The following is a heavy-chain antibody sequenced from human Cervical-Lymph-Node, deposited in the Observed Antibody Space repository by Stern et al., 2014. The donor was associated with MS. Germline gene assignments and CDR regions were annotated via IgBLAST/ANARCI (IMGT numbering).Heavy chain of an antibody. CDR1: GFTFSDYS. D-gene: IGHD6-19*01. Sequence: MQLVQSGGGLVKPGGSLRLSCEASGFTFSDYSMNWVRQAPGKGLEWVSYMKSSSSYIFYAESVKGRFTISRDNAKNSLYLQMNSLRAEDTAVYYCARDPTIEGGWYSDHYYYYGMDVWGQGTTVTVSS. CDR2: MKSSSSYI. J-gene: IGHJ6*02. CDR3: ARDPTIEGGWYSDHYYYYGMDV. V-gene: IGHV3-21*01.